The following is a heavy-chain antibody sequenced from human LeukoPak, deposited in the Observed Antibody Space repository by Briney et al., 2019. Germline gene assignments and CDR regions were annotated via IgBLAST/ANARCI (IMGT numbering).Heavy chain of an antibody. CDR2: IKQDGSDK. CDR1: GFMFSTYW. Sequence: QTGGSLRLSCAASGFMFSTYWMSWVRQAPGKGLEWVANIKQDGSDKYYVDSVKGRFTISRDNAKNSLYLQMNSLRAEDTALYYCARDAGGFGELVYWGQGTLVTVSS. V-gene: IGHV3-7*03. J-gene: IGHJ4*02. D-gene: IGHD3-10*01. CDR3: ARDAGGFGELVY.